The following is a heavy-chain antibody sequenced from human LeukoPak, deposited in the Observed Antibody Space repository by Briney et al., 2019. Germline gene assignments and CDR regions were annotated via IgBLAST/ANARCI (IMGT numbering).Heavy chain of an antibody. CDR1: GGSFSGYY. CDR3: ARDQGAADY. J-gene: IGHJ4*02. V-gene: IGHV4-34*01. D-gene: IGHD1-26*01. Sequence: PSETLSLTCAVYGGSFSGYYWGWIRQPPGKGLEWIGEINHSGSTNYNPSLKSRVTISVDKSKNQFSLKLSSVTAADTAVYYCARDQGAADYWGQGTLVTVSS. CDR2: INHSGST.